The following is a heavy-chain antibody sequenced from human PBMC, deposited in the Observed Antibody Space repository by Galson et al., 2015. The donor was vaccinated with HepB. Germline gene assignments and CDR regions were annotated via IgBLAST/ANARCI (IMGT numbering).Heavy chain of an antibody. CDR2: IWYDGSNK. CDR3: ARDGVRGSGWYPGYFDY. V-gene: IGHV3-33*01. CDR1: GFTFSSYG. J-gene: IGHJ4*02. D-gene: IGHD6-19*01. Sequence: SLRLSCAASGFTFSSYGMHWVRQAPGKGLEWVAVIWYDGSNKYYADSVKGRFTISRDNSKNTLYLQMNSLRAEDTAVYYCARDGVRGSGWYPGYFDYWGQGTLVTVSS.